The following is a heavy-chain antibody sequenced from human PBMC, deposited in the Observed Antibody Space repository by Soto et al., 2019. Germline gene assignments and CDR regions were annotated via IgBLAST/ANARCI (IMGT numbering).Heavy chain of an antibody. CDR2: IKSKTGGGTT. V-gene: IGHV3-15*01. D-gene: IGHD1-7*01. CDR3: TTDFDMITGTTFDY. CDR1: GFTFSNAW. J-gene: IGHJ4*02. Sequence: VGSLRLSCAASGFTFSNAWMSWVRQAPGKGLEWVGRIKSKTGGGTTDYAAPVKGRFTISRDDSKNTLYLQMNSLKTEDTAVYYCTTDFDMITGTTFDYWGQGTLVTVSS.